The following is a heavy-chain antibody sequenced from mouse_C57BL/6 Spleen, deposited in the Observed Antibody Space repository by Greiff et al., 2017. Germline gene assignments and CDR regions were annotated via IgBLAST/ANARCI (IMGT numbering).Heavy chain of an antibody. Sequence: EVQLVESGGGLVKPGGSLKLSCAASGFTFSSYAMSWVRQTPEKRLEWVATISAGGGYTYYPDNVKGRFTISRDNAKNNLYLQMSHLKSEDTAMYDCEREGRDVRVWFAYWGQGTLVTVSA. J-gene: IGHJ3*01. CDR3: EREGRDVRVWFAY. CDR2: ISAGGGYT. V-gene: IGHV5-4*01. CDR1: GFTFSSYA.